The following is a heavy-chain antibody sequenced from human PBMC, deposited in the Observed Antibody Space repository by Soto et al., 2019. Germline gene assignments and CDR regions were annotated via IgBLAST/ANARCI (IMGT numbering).Heavy chain of an antibody. CDR1: GYTFSSYG. V-gene: IGHV1-18*01. CDR2: ITAYNGNT. Sequence: QVRLEQSGPEVKKPGASVEVSCKASGYTFSSYGISWVRQAPGQGLEWMGGITAYNGNTKYAQNLQGRVTMTTDTSTSTAYMELRSLRSADTAVYYCARIPNERGGWFDPWGQGTLVTVSS. CDR3: ARIPNERGGWFDP. D-gene: IGHD2-8*01. J-gene: IGHJ5*02.